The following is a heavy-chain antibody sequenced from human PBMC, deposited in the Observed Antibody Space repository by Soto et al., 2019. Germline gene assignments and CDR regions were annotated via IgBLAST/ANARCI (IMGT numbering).Heavy chain of an antibody. CDR2: VYPGDAET. Sequence: GESLKISCKGSGYNFSSQWIAWVRQKPGKGLEWMGIVYPGDAETRYSPSFQGQVTMSADKSIDTAYLQWSSLKASDTAICYCAKSEVLEIWGQGTMVTVSS. CDR1: GYNFSSQW. V-gene: IGHV5-51*01. CDR3: AKSEVLEI. J-gene: IGHJ3*02.